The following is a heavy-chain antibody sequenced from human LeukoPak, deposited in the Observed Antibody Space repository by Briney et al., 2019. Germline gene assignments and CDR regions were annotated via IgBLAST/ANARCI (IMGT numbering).Heavy chain of an antibody. CDR1: GGSISGGDYY. Sequence: PSETLSLTRTVSGGSISGGDYYWSWIRQPPGKGLEWIGYIYYSGSTYYNPSLKSRVTISVDTSKNQFSLKLSSVTAADTAVYYCARDIRGDYGENGFDYWGQGTLVTVSS. CDR2: IYYSGST. V-gene: IGHV4-30-4*01. D-gene: IGHD4-17*01. J-gene: IGHJ4*02. CDR3: ARDIRGDYGENGFDY.